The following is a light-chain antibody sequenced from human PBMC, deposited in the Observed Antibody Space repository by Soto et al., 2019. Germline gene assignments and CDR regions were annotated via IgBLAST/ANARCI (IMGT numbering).Light chain of an antibody. J-gene: IGKJ1*01. V-gene: IGKV1-5*03. CDR2: KAS. CDR3: QHRWT. Sequence: DIQMTQSPSTLSASSGDRVTITCRASQSISSWLAWYQQKPGKAPKLLIYKASSLESGVPSRFSGSGSGTEFTLTISSLQPDDFATYYCQHRWTFGQGTKVDIK. CDR1: QSISSW.